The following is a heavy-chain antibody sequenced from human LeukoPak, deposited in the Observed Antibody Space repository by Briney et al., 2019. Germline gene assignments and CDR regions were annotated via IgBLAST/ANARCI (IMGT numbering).Heavy chain of an antibody. CDR1: GFTFSSYA. CDR2: ISGSGGST. Sequence: GGSLRLSCAASGFTFSSYAMSWVRQAPGKGLEWVSAISGSGGSTYYADSVKGRFTIPRDNSKNTLYLQMNSLRAEDTAVYYCAKGLWFGESAFDYWGQRTLVTVSS. CDR3: AKGLWFGESAFDY. V-gene: IGHV3-23*01. D-gene: IGHD3-10*01. J-gene: IGHJ4*02.